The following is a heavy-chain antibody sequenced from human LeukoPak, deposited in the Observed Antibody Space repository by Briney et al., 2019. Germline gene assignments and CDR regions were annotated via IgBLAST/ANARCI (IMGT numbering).Heavy chain of an antibody. Sequence: PGGSLRLSCAASGFSFSDYDMHWVRHATGKGLEWVSAIGIGGATYYAGSVKGRFTISRDNARNSLFLQMNSLRPEDRALYYCAKDITSQFGEFLYPIPLDTWGQGTAVTVSS. CDR2: IGIGGAT. V-gene: IGHV3-13*01. D-gene: IGHD3-10*01. CDR3: AKDITSQFGEFLYPIPLDT. J-gene: IGHJ3*02. CDR1: GFSFSDYD.